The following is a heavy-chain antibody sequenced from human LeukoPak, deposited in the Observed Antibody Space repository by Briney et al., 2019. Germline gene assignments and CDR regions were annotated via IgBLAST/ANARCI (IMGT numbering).Heavy chain of an antibody. Sequence: GASVKVSCKASGYTFTSYGISWVRQAPGQGLEWMGWISAYNGNTNYAQKLQGRVTMTTDTSTSTAYMELRSLRSYDTAVYYCAREGGSYYNYCYMDVWGKGTMVAISS. CDR2: ISAYNGNT. CDR3: AREGGSYYNYCYMDV. CDR1: GYTFTSYG. V-gene: IGHV1-18*01. J-gene: IGHJ6*03. D-gene: IGHD1-26*01.